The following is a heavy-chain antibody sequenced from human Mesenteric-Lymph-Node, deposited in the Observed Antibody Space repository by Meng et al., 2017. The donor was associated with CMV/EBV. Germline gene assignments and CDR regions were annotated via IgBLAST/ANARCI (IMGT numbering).Heavy chain of an antibody. CDR2: IRQDGVTR. CDR1: EFTFSDYW. V-gene: IGHV3-7*01. J-gene: IGHJ4*02. CDR3: ARVHAVHFDS. Sequence: GGSLRLSCVASEFTFSDYWMSWVRQAPGKGLEWVANIRQDGVTRYYVDSVRGRFTISRDAAKNSVYLQMNSLRAEDTAVYYCARVHAVHFDSWGQGTLVTVSS. D-gene: IGHD2-8*01.